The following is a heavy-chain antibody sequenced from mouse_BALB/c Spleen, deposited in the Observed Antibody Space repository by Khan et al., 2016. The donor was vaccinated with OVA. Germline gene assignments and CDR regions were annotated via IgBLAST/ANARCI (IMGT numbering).Heavy chain of an antibody. J-gene: IGHJ4*01. CDR3: AKLMIPYYYALDY. V-gene: IGHV2-5*01. Sequence: QVQLQQSGPGLVQPSQSLSITCTVSGFSLTDYGVHWVRQSPGKGLEWLGVIWRGGSTDYNAAFMSRLSITKDNSKSQVFFRMNSLQADDTAIYYCAKLMIPYYYALDYWGQGTSVIVSS. D-gene: IGHD2-4*01. CDR2: IWRGGST. CDR1: GFSLTDYG.